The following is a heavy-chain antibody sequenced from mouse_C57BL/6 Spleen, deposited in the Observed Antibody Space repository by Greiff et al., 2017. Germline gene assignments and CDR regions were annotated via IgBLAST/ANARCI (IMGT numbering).Heavy chain of an antibody. CDR2: IYPGDGDT. Sequence: QVQLKESGAELVKPGASVKISCKASGYAFSSYWMNWVKQRPGKGLEWIGQIYPGDGDTNYNGKFKGKATLTADKSSSTAYMQLSSLTSEDSAVYFCASQTLFETAQATWFAYWGQGTLVTVSA. J-gene: IGHJ3*01. V-gene: IGHV1-80*01. CDR3: ASQTLFETAQATWFAY. D-gene: IGHD3-2*02. CDR1: GYAFSSYW.